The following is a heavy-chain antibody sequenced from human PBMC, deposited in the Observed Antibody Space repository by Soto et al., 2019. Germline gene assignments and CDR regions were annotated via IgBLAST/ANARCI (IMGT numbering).Heavy chain of an antibody. Sequence: GASVKVSFKASGYSFITSYYMHWVRQAPGQGLEWMGIINPTGSMTKYSQRFQGRLTMTRDTSTSTDYMELTTLTSEDTAVYFCARDTGYDHDAFDIWGQGTMVTVSS. CDR2: INPTGSMT. V-gene: IGHV1-46*01. J-gene: IGHJ3*02. CDR3: ARDTGYDHDAFDI. D-gene: IGHD5-12*01. CDR1: GYSFITSYY.